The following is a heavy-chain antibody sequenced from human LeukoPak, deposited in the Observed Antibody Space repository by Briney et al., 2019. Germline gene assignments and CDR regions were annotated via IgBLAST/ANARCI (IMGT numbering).Heavy chain of an antibody. CDR1: GFTFTNYG. V-gene: IGHV3-7*01. CDR3: ARDAGYSPPVYFQH. CDR2: IKQDGSEK. Sequence: PGGSLRLSCTVSGFTFTNYGMSWVRQAPGKGLEWVANIKQDGSEKYYVDSVKGRFTISRDNAKNSLYLQMNSLRAEDTAVYYCARDAGYSPPVYFQHWGQGTLVTVSS. J-gene: IGHJ1*01. D-gene: IGHD2-15*01.